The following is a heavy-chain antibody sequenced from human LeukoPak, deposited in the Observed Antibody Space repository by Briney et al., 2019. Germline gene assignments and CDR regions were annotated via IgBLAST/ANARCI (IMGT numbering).Heavy chain of an antibody. J-gene: IGHJ4*02. CDR1: GYTFSSYA. Sequence: ASVKVSCKASGYTFSSYAISWVRQAPGQGLEWMGWISAYNGNSNSAQKIQGRVTMTTDTSTRTAYMELSNLRSDDTAVYYCARHDSSSFPLDYWGQGTLVTVSS. V-gene: IGHV1-18*01. D-gene: IGHD3-16*01. CDR2: ISAYNGNS. CDR3: ARHDSSSFPLDY.